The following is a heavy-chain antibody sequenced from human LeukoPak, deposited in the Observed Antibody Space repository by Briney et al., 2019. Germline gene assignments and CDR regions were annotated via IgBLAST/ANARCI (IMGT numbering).Heavy chain of an antibody. Sequence: GSLRLSCAASGFTVSTTYMSWVRQAPGKGLEWVSFMYGTGNIYYADSVKGRFTISRDNSNNKFYLQMNSLEAADTAVYYCARGVLGVKPLDYWGQGTLVTVSS. CDR1: GFTVSTTY. CDR2: MYGTGNI. J-gene: IGHJ4*02. D-gene: IGHD3-10*01. CDR3: ARGVLGVKPLDY. V-gene: IGHV3-53*01.